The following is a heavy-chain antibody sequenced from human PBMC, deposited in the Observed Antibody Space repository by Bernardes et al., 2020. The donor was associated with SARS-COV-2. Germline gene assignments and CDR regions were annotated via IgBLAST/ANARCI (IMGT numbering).Heavy chain of an antibody. V-gene: IGHV3-48*03. Sequence: GGSLRLSCAASGFTFSSYEMNWVRQAPGKGLEWVSYISSSGSTIYYADSVKGRFTISRDNAKNSLYLQMNSLRAEDTALYYCTRGESIRGLAAAFDIWGQGTMVTVSS. CDR1: GFTFSSYE. CDR3: TRGESIRGLAAAFDI. J-gene: IGHJ3*02. CDR2: ISSSGSTI. D-gene: IGHD6-6*01.